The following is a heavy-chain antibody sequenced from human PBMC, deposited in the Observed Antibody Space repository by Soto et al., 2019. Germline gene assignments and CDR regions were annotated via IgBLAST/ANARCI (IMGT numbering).Heavy chain of an antibody. D-gene: IGHD2-15*01. J-gene: IGHJ5*02. CDR2: IYYSGST. Sequence: PSQTLSLTCTVSGGSISSSSYYWGWIRQPPGKGLEWLGSIYYSGSTYYNPSLKSRVTISVDTSKNQCALKLSSVTAADTAVYYCARVVVVAATRLRWFDPWGQGTLVTVSS. V-gene: IGHV4-39*01. CDR1: GGSISSSSYY. CDR3: ARVVVVAATRLRWFDP.